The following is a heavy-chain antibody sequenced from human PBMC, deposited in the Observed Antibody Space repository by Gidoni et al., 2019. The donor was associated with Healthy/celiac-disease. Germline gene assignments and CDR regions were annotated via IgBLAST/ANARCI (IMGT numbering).Heavy chain of an antibody. CDR1: GFTFADYA. CDR2: ISWNSGSI. Sequence: EVQLVESGGGLVQPGRSLRLSCAASGFTFADYAMHWVRQAPGKGLEWVSGISWNSGSIGYADSVKGRFTISRDNAKNSLYLQMNSLRAEDTALYYCAKQYSSSEYYYYGMDVWGQGTTVTVSS. V-gene: IGHV3-9*01. J-gene: IGHJ6*02. D-gene: IGHD6-6*01. CDR3: AKQYSSSEYYYYGMDV.